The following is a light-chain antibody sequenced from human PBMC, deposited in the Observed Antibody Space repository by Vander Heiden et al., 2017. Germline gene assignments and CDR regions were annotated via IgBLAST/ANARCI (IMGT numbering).Light chain of an antibody. CDR1: KWGDKY. V-gene: IGLV3-1*01. CDR3: QAWDSSTGV. Sequence: SYELTQPPSVSVSHGQTASITCSGDKWGDKYACWYQQKPGQSLVLVIYQDRIRPSGIPERFSGSNSANTATLTIRGTQAMDEADYYCQAWDSSTGVFGGGTKLTVL. CDR2: QDR. J-gene: IGLJ3*02.